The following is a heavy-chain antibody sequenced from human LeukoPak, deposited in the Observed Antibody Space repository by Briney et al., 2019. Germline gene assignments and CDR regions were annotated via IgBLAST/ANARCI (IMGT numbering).Heavy chain of an antibody. D-gene: IGHD3-9*01. CDR1: GYTFTSYG. CDR2: ISAYNGNT. J-gene: IGHJ5*02. V-gene: IGHV1-18*01. Sequence: ASVKVSCKASGYTFTSYGISWVRQAPGQGLEWMGWISAYNGNTNYAQKLQGRVTMTTDTSTSTAYMELRSLRSDDTAVYYCARVPRHYDILTAPFGVWFDPWGQGTLVTVSS. CDR3: ARVPRHYDILTAPFGVWFDP.